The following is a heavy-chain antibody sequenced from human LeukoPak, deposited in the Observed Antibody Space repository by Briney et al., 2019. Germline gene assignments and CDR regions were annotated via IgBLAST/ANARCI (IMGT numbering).Heavy chain of an antibody. J-gene: IGHJ4*02. V-gene: IGHV3-30*04. D-gene: IGHD2-8*02. CDR3: ARDSYFSPGTGGSLDY. CDR2: ISYDGRDI. Sequence: GGSLRLSCAASGFTFSNYGFHWVRQAPGEGLEWVSLISYDGRDIQYAHSVKGRFTISRDNSKNTLYLQMNSLRTEDTAVYYCARDSYFSPGTGGSLDYWGQGTLVTVSS. CDR1: GFTFSNYG.